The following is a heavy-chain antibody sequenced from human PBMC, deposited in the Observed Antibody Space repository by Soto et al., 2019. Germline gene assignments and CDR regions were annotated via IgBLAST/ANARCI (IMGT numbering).Heavy chain of an antibody. CDR2: INHSGST. D-gene: IGHD3-10*01. J-gene: IGHJ4*02. V-gene: IGHV4-34*01. Sequence: SETLSLTCAVYGGSFSGYYWSWIRQPPGKGLEWIGEINHSGSTNYNPSLKSRVTISVDTSKNQFSLKLSSVTAADTAVYYCARGLWFGELWEDYWGQGTLVTVSS. CDR3: ARGLWFGELWEDY. CDR1: GGSFSGYY.